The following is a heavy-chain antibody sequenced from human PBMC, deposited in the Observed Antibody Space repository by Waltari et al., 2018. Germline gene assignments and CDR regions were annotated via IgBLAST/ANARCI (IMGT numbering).Heavy chain of an antibody. CDR3: ARATDSSGYYPDAFDI. D-gene: IGHD3-22*01. Sequence: QVQLQESGPGLVKPSQTLSLTCTVSGGSISSGGYYWSWIRQHPGKGLEWIGYIYHSGSTHYNPSLKSRVTISVDRSKNQFSLKLSSVTAADTAVYYCARATDSSGYYPDAFDIWGQGTMVTVSS. J-gene: IGHJ3*02. CDR2: IYHSGST. CDR1: GGSISSGGYY. V-gene: IGHV4-31*03.